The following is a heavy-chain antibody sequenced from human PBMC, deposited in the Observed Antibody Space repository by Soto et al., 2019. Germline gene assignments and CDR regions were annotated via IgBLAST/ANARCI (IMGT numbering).Heavy chain of an antibody. D-gene: IGHD5-18*01. V-gene: IGHV1-18*01. Sequence: QVQLVQSGAEVKKPGASVKVSCKASGYTFTSYGISWVRQAPGQGLEWMGWTSAYNGNTNYARKLQGRGTMTTETSTSTAYMELRSLRSDDTAVYYCANHAAMVDNWFDPWGQGTLVTVSS. CDR3: ANHAAMVDNWFDP. J-gene: IGHJ5*02. CDR1: GYTFTSYG. CDR2: TSAYNGNT.